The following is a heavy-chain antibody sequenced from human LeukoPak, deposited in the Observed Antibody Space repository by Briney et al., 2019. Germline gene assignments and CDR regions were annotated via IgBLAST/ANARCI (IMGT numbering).Heavy chain of an antibody. V-gene: IGHV1-2*02. J-gene: IGHJ6*03. CDR2: INPNSGGT. CDR1: GYTFTGYY. Sequence: ASVKVSCKASGYTFTGYYMHWVRQAPGQGLEWMGWINPNSGGTNYAQKFQGRVTMTRDTSISTAYMELSRLRSDDTAVYYCARAPPLTFTTDMDVWGKGTTVTVSS. CDR3: ARAPPLTFTTDMDV. D-gene: IGHD3-3*01.